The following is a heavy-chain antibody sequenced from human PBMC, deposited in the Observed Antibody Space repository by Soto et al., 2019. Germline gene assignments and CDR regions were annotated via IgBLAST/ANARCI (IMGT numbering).Heavy chain of an antibody. Sequence: SETLSLTCTVSGGSISSGGYYWSWIRQHPGKGLEWIGYIYYSGSTYYNPSLKSRVTISVDTSKNQFSLKLSSVTAADTAVYYCARDSVGCSGGSCYSENWFDPWGQGTLVTSPQ. V-gene: IGHV4-31*03. CDR3: ARDSVGCSGGSCYSENWFDP. J-gene: IGHJ5*02. CDR1: GGSISSGGYY. CDR2: IYYSGST. D-gene: IGHD2-15*01.